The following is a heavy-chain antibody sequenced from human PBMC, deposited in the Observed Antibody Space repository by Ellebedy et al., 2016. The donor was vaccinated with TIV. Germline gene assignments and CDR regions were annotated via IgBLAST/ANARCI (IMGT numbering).Heavy chain of an antibody. Sequence: AASVKVSCKASGYTFTNYPMHWVRQAPGQRLEWMGWINAGNGNTKYSQKFQGRVTITRDTSASTAYMELSSLRSEDTAVYYCARDTTGTTQFDRWGQGTLVTVSS. CDR3: ARDTTGTTQFDR. V-gene: IGHV1-3*01. J-gene: IGHJ4*02. D-gene: IGHD1-7*01. CDR2: INAGNGNT. CDR1: GYTFTNYP.